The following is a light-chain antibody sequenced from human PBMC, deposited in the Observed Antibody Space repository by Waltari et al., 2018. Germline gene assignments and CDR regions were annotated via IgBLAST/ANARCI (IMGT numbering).Light chain of an antibody. CDR2: ETN. CDR3: GTWDSSLALWL. V-gene: IGLV1-51*02. CDR1: PPTVGKNG. Sequence: QSVLTQPPSVSAAPGHKVSISCSGTPPTVGKNGVFWYRQLPGSAPKLLIYETNGRPTGTPDRFSGSKSATTAILDIAGLQPGDEADYYCGTWDSSLALWLFGGGTKLTV. J-gene: IGLJ3*02.